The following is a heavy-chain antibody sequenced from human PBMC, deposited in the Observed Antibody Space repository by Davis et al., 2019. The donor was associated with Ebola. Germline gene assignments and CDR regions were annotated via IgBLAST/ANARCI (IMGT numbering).Heavy chain of an antibody. CDR3: ARYSSG. D-gene: IGHD6-19*01. CDR1: GFTFSSYW. J-gene: IGHJ4*02. V-gene: IGHV3-7*01. Sequence: GGSLRLSCAVSGFTFSSYWMSWVRQAPGKGLEWVANIKQDGSEKYYVDSVKGRFTISRDNAKNSLYLQMNSLRAEDTAVYYCARYSSGWGQGTLVTVSS. CDR2: IKQDGSEK.